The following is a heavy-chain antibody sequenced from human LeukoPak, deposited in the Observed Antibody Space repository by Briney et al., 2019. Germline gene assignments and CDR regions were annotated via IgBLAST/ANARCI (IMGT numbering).Heavy chain of an antibody. J-gene: IGHJ4*02. CDR1: GGSFSGYY. V-gene: IGHV4-34*01. CDR3: ARETLVLPHGFDY. CDR2: INHSGSA. Sequence: SETLSLTCAVYGGSFSGYYWSWIRQPPGKGLEWIGEINHSGSANYNPSLKSRVTISVDTFKNQFSLKLSSVTAADTAVYYCARETLVLPHGFDYWGQGTLVTVSS. D-gene: IGHD1-14*01.